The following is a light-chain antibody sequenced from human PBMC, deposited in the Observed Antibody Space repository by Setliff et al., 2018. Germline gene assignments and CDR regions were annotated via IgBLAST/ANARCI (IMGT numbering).Light chain of an antibody. CDR2: YDR. CDR1: NIGSKG. V-gene: IGLV3-21*04. CDR3: QVSDTNSDLFVL. Sequence: SYELTRPPSVSVAPGKTAMITCEGNNIGSKGVHWYQQKPGQAPVLVIYYDRDRPSGIPERFSGSNSGNTATLTISRVEVGDEADYYCQVSDTNSDLFVLFGGGTKVTVL. J-gene: IGLJ2*01.